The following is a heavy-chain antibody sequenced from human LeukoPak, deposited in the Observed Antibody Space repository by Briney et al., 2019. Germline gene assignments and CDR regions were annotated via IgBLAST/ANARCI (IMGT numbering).Heavy chain of an antibody. D-gene: IGHD3-22*01. CDR2: IYYSGST. V-gene: IGHV4-59*08. Sequence: SETLSLTCTVSGGSISSYYWSWLRQPPGKGLEWIGYIYYSGSTNYNPSLKSRVTISVDTSKNQFSLKLSSVTAADTAVYYCATTHYYDSSGYYLDAFDIWGQGTMVTVSS. CDR1: GGSISSYY. CDR3: ATTHYYDSSGYYLDAFDI. J-gene: IGHJ3*02.